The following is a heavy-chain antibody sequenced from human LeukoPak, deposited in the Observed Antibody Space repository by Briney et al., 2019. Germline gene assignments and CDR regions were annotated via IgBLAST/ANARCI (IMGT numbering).Heavy chain of an antibody. CDR1: GFTFSSYG. V-gene: IGHV3-33*01. Sequence: GGSLRLSCAASGFTFSSYGMHWVRQAPGKGLEWVAVIWYDGSNKYYADSVKGRFTISRDNSKNTLYLQMNSLRAEDTAVYYCARDEGGIGIDYWGQGTLVTVSS. CDR2: IWYDGSNK. CDR3: ARDEGGIGIDY. D-gene: IGHD3-16*01. J-gene: IGHJ4*02.